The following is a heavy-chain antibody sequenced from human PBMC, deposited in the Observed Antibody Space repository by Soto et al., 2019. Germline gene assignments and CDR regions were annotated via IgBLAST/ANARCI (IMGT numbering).Heavy chain of an antibody. CDR2: ISPVFGTQ. J-gene: IGHJ6*02. Sequence: QVQLAQSGTEVKKPGSSVQVSCKASGGTFTNFAISWVRQAPGQGLEWMGGISPVFGTQNYAQRFQGRVTITADKSTSTAYMDLSSLRSDDTAVYYCATDSRRISRTNLPPNYYGMDVWGQGTTVTVSS. CDR3: ATDSRRISRTNLPPNYYGMDV. D-gene: IGHD2-2*01. V-gene: IGHV1-69*06. CDR1: GGTFTNFA.